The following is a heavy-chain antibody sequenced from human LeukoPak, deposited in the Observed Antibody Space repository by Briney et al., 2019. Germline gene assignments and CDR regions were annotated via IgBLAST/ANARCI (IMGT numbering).Heavy chain of an antibody. CDR1: GYTFIGHY. J-gene: IGHJ4*02. D-gene: IGHD2-8*01. CDR3: ARVRSYCTNGVCYWDLDY. CDR2: INPNSGDT. Sequence: ASVKVSCKASGYTFIGHYMYWVRQAPGQGLEWMGWINPNSGDTNSAQNFQGRVTMTRDTSISTAYMELSRLRSDDTAVYYCARVRSYCTNGVCYWDLDYWGQGTLVTVSS. V-gene: IGHV1-2*02.